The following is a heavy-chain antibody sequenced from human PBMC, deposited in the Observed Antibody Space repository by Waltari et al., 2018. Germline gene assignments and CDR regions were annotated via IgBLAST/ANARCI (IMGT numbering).Heavy chain of an antibody. D-gene: IGHD2-21*01. CDR2: ISGDSGSI. V-gene: IGHV3-48*01. CDR3: ARDRDWAFDI. J-gene: IGHJ3*02. CDR1: GFTFSSYS. Sequence: EVQLVESGGGLVQPGGSLRLSCAASGFTFSSYSMNWFRQAPGKGLGWVSDISGDSGSIHYADSVKGRITVSRDKAKNSLYLQMSSLTAEDTAVFYCARDRDWAFDIWGQGTMVTVSS.